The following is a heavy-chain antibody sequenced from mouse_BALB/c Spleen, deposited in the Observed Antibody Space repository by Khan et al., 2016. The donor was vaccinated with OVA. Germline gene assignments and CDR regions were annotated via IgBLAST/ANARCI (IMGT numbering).Heavy chain of an antibody. CDR1: GYSITSGYF. V-gene: IGHV3-6*02. CDR2: IRYDGDS. J-gene: IGHJ3*01. CDR3: ARGGSSGPAWFAY. D-gene: IGHD3-1*01. Sequence: VQLKESRPGLVKPSQSLSLTCSVTGYSITSGYFWNWIRQFPGNKLEWMGYIRYDGDSNYNPSLKNRISITRDTSKNQFFLKLNSVTPEDTATXYCARGGSSGPAWFAYWGQGTLVAVSA.